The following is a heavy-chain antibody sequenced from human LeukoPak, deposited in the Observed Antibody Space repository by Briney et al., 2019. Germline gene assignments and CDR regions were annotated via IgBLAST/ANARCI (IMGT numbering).Heavy chain of an antibody. J-gene: IGHJ4*02. CDR2: IYYSGST. D-gene: IGHD5-18*01. CDR3: ARNLDTAMATSFDC. CDR1: GGSISSGGYY. Sequence: SQTLSLTCTVSGGSISSGGYYWSWIRQHPGKGLEWIGYIYYSGSTYYNPSLKSRVTISVDTSKNQFSLKLSSVTAADTAVYYCARNLDTAMATSFDCWGQGTLVTVSS. V-gene: IGHV4-31*03.